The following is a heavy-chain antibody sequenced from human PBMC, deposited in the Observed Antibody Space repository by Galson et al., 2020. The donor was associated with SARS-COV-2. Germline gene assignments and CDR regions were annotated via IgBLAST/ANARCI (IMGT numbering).Heavy chain of an antibody. Sequence: GGSLRLSCAASGFTFSSYWMSWVRQAPGKGLEWVANIKQDGSEIYYVDSVKGRFTISRDNAKNSLYLQMNSLRAEDTAVYYCARDESYCSSTSCCTPFVICGQGTLFTVSS. V-gene: IGHV3-7*01. CDR3: ARDESYCSSTSCCTPFVI. J-gene: IGHJ1*01. D-gene: IGHD2-2*02. CDR2: IKQDGSEI. CDR1: GFTFSSYW.